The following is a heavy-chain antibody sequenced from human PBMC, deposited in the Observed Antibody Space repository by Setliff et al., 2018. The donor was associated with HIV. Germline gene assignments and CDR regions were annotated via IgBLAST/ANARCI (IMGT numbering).Heavy chain of an antibody. D-gene: IGHD6-19*01. V-gene: IGHV3-30*02. CDR2: IHYDVSSK. J-gene: IGHJ3*02. CDR1: GFTFSSYG. CDR3: AKDFGYSSGWYLVSGTFDI. Sequence: GESLKISCAAFGFTFSSYGMHWVRQAPGKGLEWVAFIHYDVSSKYYGDSVKGRFTISRDNSRDTLYLLMNSLRPEDTAVYYCAKDFGYSSGWYLVSGTFDIWGQGTMVT.